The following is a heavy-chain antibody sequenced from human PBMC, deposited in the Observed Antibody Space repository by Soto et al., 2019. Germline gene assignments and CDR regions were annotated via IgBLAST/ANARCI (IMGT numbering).Heavy chain of an antibody. V-gene: IGHV1-69*06. Sequence: QVQLVQSGAEVKKPGSSVKVSCKASGGTFSNYAISWVRQAPGQGLEWMGGIIPMFGTANYGQKFQGRVTITADKFTSTAYMELHSLKSGDTAVYYCARDPFIAAGGYYYDYGMDVWGQGTTVTVSS. CDR2: IIPMFGTA. CDR1: GGTFSNYA. D-gene: IGHD6-13*01. J-gene: IGHJ6*02. CDR3: ARDPFIAAGGYYYDYGMDV.